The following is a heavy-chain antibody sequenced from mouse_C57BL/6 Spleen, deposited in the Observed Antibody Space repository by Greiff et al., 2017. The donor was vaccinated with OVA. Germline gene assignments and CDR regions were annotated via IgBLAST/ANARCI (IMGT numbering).Heavy chain of an antibody. Sequence: EVQLQQSGPELVKPGASVKMSCKASGYTFTDYNMHWVKQSHGKSLEWIGYINPNNGGTSYNQKFKGKATLTVNKSSSTAYMELRSLTSEDSAVYYCARGGYDYDGGFAYWGQGTLVTVSA. CDR1: GYTFTDYN. V-gene: IGHV1-22*01. J-gene: IGHJ3*01. CDR3: ARGGYDYDGGFAY. CDR2: INPNNGGT. D-gene: IGHD2-4*01.